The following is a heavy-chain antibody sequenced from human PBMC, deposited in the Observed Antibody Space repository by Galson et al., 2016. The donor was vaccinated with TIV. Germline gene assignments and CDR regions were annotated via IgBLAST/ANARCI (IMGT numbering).Heavy chain of an antibody. Sequence: SVKVSCKASGGSFSNLGLNWVRQAPGQGFEWVGGILPGFGTVRYAQKFQARVTITADESATTSVMELSSLTSDDTAVYYCARTSYTPMGYWGQGTLVTVSS. V-gene: IGHV1-69*13. CDR1: GGSFSNLG. CDR2: ILPGFGTV. J-gene: IGHJ4*01. D-gene: IGHD5-18*01. CDR3: ARTSYTPMGY.